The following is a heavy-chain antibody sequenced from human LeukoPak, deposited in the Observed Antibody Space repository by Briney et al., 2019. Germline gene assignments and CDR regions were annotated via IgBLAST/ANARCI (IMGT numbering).Heavy chain of an antibody. CDR1: GFTFSSYA. V-gene: IGHV3-30*04. J-gene: IGHJ4*02. Sequence: SLRLSCAASGFTFSSYAMHWVRQAPGKGLEWVAVISYDGSNKYYADSVKGRFTISRDNSKNTLYLQMNSLRAEDTAVYYCARVGCSSTSCSLAVFDYWGQGTLVTVSS. CDR3: ARVGCSSTSCSLAVFDY. D-gene: IGHD2-2*01. CDR2: ISYDGSNK.